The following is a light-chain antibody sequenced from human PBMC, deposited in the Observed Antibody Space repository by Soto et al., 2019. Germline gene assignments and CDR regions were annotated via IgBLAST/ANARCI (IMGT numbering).Light chain of an antibody. J-gene: IGLJ2*01. CDR2: DVS. CDR3: SSYTSSSPG. Sequence: QSALTQPASVSGSPGQSITISCTGTSSDVGGYNYVSWYQQHPGKAPKLMIYDVSNRPSGVSNRFSGSKSGNTASLTISGLQAGDEADYYCSSYTSSSPGFGGGTKVTVL. CDR1: SSDVGGYNY. V-gene: IGLV2-14*01.